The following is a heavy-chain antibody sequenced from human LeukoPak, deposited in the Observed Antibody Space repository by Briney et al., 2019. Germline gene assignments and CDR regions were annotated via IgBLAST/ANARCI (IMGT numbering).Heavy chain of an antibody. V-gene: IGHV4-4*07. CDR2: IFTSGIT. D-gene: IGHD3-10*01. CDR3: ARESSGTYYNPLGYMDV. Sequence: SETLSLTCTVSGGSLSLYYWNWIRQPAGKGLEWIGRIFTSGITNHNPPLKSRVTMSVDTSKSQFSLNLSSVTAADTAVYYCARESSGTYYNPLGYMDVWGKGTTVTVSS. CDR1: GGSLSLYY. J-gene: IGHJ6*03.